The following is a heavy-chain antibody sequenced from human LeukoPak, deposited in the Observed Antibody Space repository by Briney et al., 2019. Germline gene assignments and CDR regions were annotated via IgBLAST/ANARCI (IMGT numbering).Heavy chain of an antibody. CDR2: IYASGST. CDR1: GDSVTGYY. CDR3: AREPYSGGFFDFVDFFDF. J-gene: IGHJ4*02. D-gene: IGHD6-19*01. V-gene: IGHV4-4*07. Sequence: SEALSLTCTVSGDSVTGYYWSWIRQPAGKRLEWIGRIYASGSTTYNPSLKTRVTMSIDTSKNQFSLKLTSVTAADTAVYYCAREPYSGGFFDFVDFFDFWGQGTLVTVSS.